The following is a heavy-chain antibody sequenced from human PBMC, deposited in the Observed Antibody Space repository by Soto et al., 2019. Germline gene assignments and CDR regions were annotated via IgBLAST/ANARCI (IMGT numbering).Heavy chain of an antibody. CDR3: ARPKSYYGSGSYDY. J-gene: IGHJ4*02. CDR2: INPNSGGT. D-gene: IGHD3-10*01. V-gene: IGHV1-2*02. CDR1: GYTFTGYY. Sequence: GASVKVSCKASGYTFTGYYMHWVRQAPGQGLEWMGWINPNSGGTNYAQKFQGRVTMTRDTSISTAYMELSRLRSDDTAVYYCARPKSYYGSGSYDYWGQGTMVNVSS.